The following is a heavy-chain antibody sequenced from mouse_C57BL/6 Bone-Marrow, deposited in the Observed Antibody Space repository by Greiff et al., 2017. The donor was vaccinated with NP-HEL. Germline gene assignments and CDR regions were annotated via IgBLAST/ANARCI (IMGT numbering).Heavy chain of an antibody. J-gene: IGHJ1*03. D-gene: IGHD2-4*01. V-gene: IGHV5-4*01. Sequence: EVKVEESGGGLVKPGGSLKLSCAASGFTFSSYAMSWVRQTPEKRLEWVATISDGGSYTYYPDNVKGRFTISRDNAKNNLYLQMSHLKSEDTAMYYCAREREITNWYFDVWGTGTTVTVSS. CDR2: ISDGGSYT. CDR1: GFTFSSYA. CDR3: AREREITNWYFDV.